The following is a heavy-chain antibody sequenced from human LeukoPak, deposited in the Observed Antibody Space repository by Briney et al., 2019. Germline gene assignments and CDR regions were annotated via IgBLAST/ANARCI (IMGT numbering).Heavy chain of an antibody. V-gene: IGHV4-34*01. CDR3: ARGFSH. J-gene: IGHJ4*02. CDR1: GGSFNNYY. CDR2: ISHSGDT. Sequence: PSETLSLTCAVFGGSFNNYYWSWLRQPPGEGLEWIGEISHSGDTNYNPSLKSRVTMSLDTSKNQFFLKLNSVTAADTAVYYCARGFSHWGQGTLVTVSS.